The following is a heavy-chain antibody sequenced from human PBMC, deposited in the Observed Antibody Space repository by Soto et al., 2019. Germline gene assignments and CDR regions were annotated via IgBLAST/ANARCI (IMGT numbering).Heavy chain of an antibody. CDR1: GGSINSGGYF. Sequence: ASETLSLTCTVSGGSINSGGYFWNWFRQHPGKALEWIGNIHHSGSTYYNPSLKSRVSISVDTSKNQFSLKLSSVTAADTAVYYCARGYGSGSYYVPYWGQGTLVTGSS. J-gene: IGHJ4*02. D-gene: IGHD3-10*01. CDR3: ARGYGSGSYYVPY. V-gene: IGHV4-31*03. CDR2: IHHSGST.